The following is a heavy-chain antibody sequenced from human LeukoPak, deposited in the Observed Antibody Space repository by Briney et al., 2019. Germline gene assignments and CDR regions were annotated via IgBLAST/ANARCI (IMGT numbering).Heavy chain of an antibody. CDR1: GGSISSSSYY. D-gene: IGHD6-13*01. CDR2: IYYSGST. J-gene: IGHJ4*02. Sequence: PSETLSLTCTVSGGSISSSSYYWGWIRQPPGKGLEWIGSIYYSGSTYYNPSLKSRVTISIDTSKNQFSLKLSSVTAADTAVYYCARTYSSSWALLSPADYWGQGTLVTVSS. V-gene: IGHV4-39*07. CDR3: ARTYSSSWALLSPADY.